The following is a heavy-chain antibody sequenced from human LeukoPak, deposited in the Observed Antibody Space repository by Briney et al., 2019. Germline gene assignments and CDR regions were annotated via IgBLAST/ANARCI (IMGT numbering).Heavy chain of an antibody. D-gene: IGHD2-15*01. CDR2: INPNSGGT. V-gene: IGHV1-2*02. Sequence: ASVKVSCKASGYTFTGYYMHWVRQAPGQGLEWMGWINPNSGGTNYAQKFQGRVTMTRDTSISTAYMELSRLRFDDTAVYYCARGWRPGYCSGGSCYSGWFDPWGQGTLVTVSS. CDR1: GYTFTGYY. J-gene: IGHJ5*02. CDR3: ARGWRPGYCSGGSCYSGWFDP.